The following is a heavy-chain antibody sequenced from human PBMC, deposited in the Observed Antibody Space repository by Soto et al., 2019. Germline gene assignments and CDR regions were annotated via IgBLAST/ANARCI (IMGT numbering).Heavy chain of an antibody. CDR1: GFTFDSYG. V-gene: IGHV3-23*01. J-gene: IGHJ1*01. CDR3: AKVRSPVPFGFQD. CDR2: ISGSGDGT. Sequence: EVQLLESGGGLVQPGGSLRLSCDASGFTFDSYGMSWVRQPPGKGLEWISHISGSGDGTYYEDSVKGRFTISRDNSKNILYLEMNTLRADDTAVYYCAKVRSPVPFGFQDWGLGTLVTVPS. D-gene: IGHD3-16*01.